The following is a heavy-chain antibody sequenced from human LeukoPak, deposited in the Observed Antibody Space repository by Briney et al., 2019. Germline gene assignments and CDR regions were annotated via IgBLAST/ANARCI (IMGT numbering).Heavy chain of an antibody. D-gene: IGHD6-13*01. CDR2: IYYSGIT. Sequence: PSETLSLTCTVSGGSISSYYWSWIRQPPGKGLGWIGYIYYSGITNYSPSLKSRVTISVDTSKNQFSLKLNSVTAADTAVYYCARAASSWSFDYWGQGTLVTVSS. V-gene: IGHV4-59*01. CDR3: ARAASSWSFDY. J-gene: IGHJ4*02. CDR1: GGSISSYY.